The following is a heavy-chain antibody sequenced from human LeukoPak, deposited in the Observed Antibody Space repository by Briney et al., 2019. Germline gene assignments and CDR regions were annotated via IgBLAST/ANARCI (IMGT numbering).Heavy chain of an antibody. CDR3: AKRPRAGWAHDY. CDR1: GFTFSSYA. Sequence: GGSLRLSCAASGFTFSSYAMSWVRQAPGKGLEWVSDICGSGGSTYYADPVKGRFTISRDNSKTTLYLQMNSLRAEDPAVYYCAKRPRAGWAHDYCGQGTLVTVSS. D-gene: IGHD1-26*01. CDR2: ICGSGGST. J-gene: IGHJ4*02. V-gene: IGHV3-23*01.